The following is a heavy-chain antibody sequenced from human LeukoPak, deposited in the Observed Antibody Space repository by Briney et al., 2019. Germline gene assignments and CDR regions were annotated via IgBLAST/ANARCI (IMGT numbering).Heavy chain of an antibody. CDR3: AKPLIGSGAFDF. J-gene: IGHJ4*02. Sequence: PGGSLRLSCAASGFTFASYAMTWVRQAPGKGLEWVSTITGSGGSTYYADSVKGRFTISRDNSKNILYLQMDSLRAEDTAVYYCAKPLIGSGAFDFWGQGTLVTVSS. V-gene: IGHV3-23*01. CDR1: GFTFASYA. CDR2: ITGSGGST. D-gene: IGHD2/OR15-2a*01.